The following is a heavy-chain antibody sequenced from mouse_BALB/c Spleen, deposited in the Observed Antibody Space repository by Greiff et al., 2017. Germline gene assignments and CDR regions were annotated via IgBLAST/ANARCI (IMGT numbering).Heavy chain of an antibody. D-gene: IGHD2-4*01. Sequence: EVKLMESGGDLVKPGGSLKLSCAASGFTFSSYGMSWVRQTPDKRLEWVATISSGGSYTYYPDSVKGRFTISRDNAKNTLYLQMSSLKSEDTAMYYCARPLYDYDDAMDYWGQGTSVTVSS. CDR1: GFTFSSYG. V-gene: IGHV5-6*01. CDR2: ISSGGSYT. CDR3: ARPLYDYDDAMDY. J-gene: IGHJ4*01.